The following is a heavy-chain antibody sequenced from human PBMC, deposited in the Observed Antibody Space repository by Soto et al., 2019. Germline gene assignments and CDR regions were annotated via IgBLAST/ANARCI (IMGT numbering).Heavy chain of an antibody. V-gene: IGHV3-23*01. J-gene: IGHJ4*02. D-gene: IGHD2-15*01. CDR1: GFTFSSYA. CDR2: IAGSEVTT. CDR3: ARGVIGRWSFDY. Sequence: EVQLLESGGGLQQPGGSLRLSCAASGFTFSSYAMTWVRQAPGEGLQWVATIAGSEVTTYYADSVKGRFTIFRDNSNNTLYLQMNSLRAEDTAVYYCARGVIGRWSFDYWGQGTLVTVSS.